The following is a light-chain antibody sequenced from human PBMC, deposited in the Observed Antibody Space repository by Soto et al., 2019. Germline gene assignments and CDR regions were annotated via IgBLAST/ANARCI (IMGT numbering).Light chain of an antibody. CDR2: ETS. CDR3: CPSYGGSSVI. CDR1: TGAVTSGHY. V-gene: IGLV7-46*01. Sequence: QAVVTQEPSLTVSPGGTVTLTCGSSTGAVTSGHYPYWFQQKPGQAPRTLIYETSKKHSWTPARFSGSILGVKAALTLSRAQAEDEADYYCCPSYGGSSVIIGGGTKLTVL. J-gene: IGLJ2*01.